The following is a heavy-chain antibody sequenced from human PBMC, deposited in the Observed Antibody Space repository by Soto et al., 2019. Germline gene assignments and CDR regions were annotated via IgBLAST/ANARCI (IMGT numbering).Heavy chain of an antibody. CDR2: INHSGST. CDR1: GGSFSGYY. J-gene: IGHJ4*02. CDR3: GRGSSVMVRGVIVKSLDF. D-gene: IGHD3-10*01. Sequence: QVQLQQWGAGLLKPSETLSLTCAVYGGSFSGYYWSWIRQPPGKGLGWIGEINHSGSTKYNPSLQGQVTISVGPSQNQCSQRLNSVNAADTALYYCGRGSSVMVRGVIVKSLDFWGQGTLVTVSS. V-gene: IGHV4-34*01.